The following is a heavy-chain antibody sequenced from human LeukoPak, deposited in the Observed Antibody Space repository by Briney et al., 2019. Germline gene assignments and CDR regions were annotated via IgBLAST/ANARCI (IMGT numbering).Heavy chain of an antibody. CDR3: ARGALKARPFDY. J-gene: IGHJ4*02. CDR2: IHSSSSYM. V-gene: IGHV3-21*01. Sequence: GGSLRLSCAVSGFTFITYSMNWVRQAPGKGLEWVSSIHSSSSYMYYADSVKGRFTISRDNAKNSLYLQMNSLRAEDTAVYYCARGALKARPFDYWGQGTLVTVSS. D-gene: IGHD1-1*01. CDR1: GFTFITYS.